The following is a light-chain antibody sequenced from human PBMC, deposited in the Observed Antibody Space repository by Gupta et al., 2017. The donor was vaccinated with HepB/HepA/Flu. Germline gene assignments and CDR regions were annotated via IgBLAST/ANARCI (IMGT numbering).Light chain of an antibody. CDR1: QSILYSSDNKNY. Sequence: ILITQSPDSLAVSPGETATINCKSSQSILYSSDNKNYLAWYQQKPGQPPKLLFYWASTREAGVADRFTGSGCGTDFTLTITSRQEEDVAVDYCQQYFGTATYTFGGGTKVEIK. CDR3: QQYFGTATYT. CDR2: WAS. V-gene: IGKV4-1*01. J-gene: IGKJ4*01.